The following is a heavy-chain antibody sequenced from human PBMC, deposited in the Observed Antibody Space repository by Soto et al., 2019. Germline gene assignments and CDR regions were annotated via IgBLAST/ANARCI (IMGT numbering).Heavy chain of an antibody. CDR3: AASLGWNRGQNWFDP. Sequence: ASVKVSCKASGYTFTGYYMHWVRQAPGQGLEWMGWINPNSGGTNYAQKFQGWVTMTRDTSISTAYMELSRLRSDDTAVYYCAASLGWNRGQNWFDPWGQGTLVTVSS. CDR1: GYTFTGYY. CDR2: INPNSGGT. J-gene: IGHJ5*02. D-gene: IGHD1-1*01. V-gene: IGHV1-2*04.